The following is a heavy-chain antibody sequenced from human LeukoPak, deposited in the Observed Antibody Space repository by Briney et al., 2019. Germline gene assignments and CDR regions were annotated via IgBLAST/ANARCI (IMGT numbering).Heavy chain of an antibody. D-gene: IGHD1-26*01. CDR3: ARAGGGFFDH. CDR2: ISSSSSTI. CDR1: GFTFSSYS. Sequence: GGSLRLSCAASGFTFSSYSMNWVRQAPGKGLEWVSYISSSSSTIYYADSVKGRFTISRDNAKNSLYLQMNSLRAEDTAVYYCARAGGGFFDHWGQGTLVTVSS. V-gene: IGHV3-48*01. J-gene: IGHJ4*02.